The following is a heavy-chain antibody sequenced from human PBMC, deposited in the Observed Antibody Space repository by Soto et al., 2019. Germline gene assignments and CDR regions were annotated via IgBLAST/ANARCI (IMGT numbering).Heavy chain of an antibody. Sequence: QVHLVESGGGVVHPGTSLRLSCAASGFSFNKYGMHWVRQAPGKGLEWVAYVSSDGSNPYYADSVKGRFTISRDNSKSTLFLQLDSLRVDDTAVYYCAKDRVIQLLPIWPDPWGQGTLVTVSS. CDR1: GFSFNKYG. D-gene: IGHD2-2*01. J-gene: IGHJ5*02. CDR3: AKDRVIQLLPIWPDP. CDR2: VSSDGSNP. V-gene: IGHV3-30*18.